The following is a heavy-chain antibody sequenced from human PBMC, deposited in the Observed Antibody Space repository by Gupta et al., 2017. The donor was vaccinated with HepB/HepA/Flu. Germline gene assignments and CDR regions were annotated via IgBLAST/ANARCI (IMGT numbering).Heavy chain of an antibody. CDR3: ARPYAPAAYYYYYYGMDV. CDR1: GGTFSSYA. CDR2: IIPILGIA. Sequence: QVQLVQSGAEVKKPGSSVKVSCKASGGTFSSYAISWVRQALGQGLEWMGRIIPILGIANYAQKFQGRVTITADKSTSTAYMELSSLRSEDTAVYYCARPYAPAAYYYYYYGMDVWGQGTTVTVSS. D-gene: IGHD2-2*01. J-gene: IGHJ6*02. V-gene: IGHV1-69*04.